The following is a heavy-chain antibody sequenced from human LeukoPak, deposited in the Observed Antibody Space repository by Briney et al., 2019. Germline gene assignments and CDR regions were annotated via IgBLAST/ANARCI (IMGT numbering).Heavy chain of an antibody. CDR2: ISGNGRST. V-gene: IGHV3-23*01. CDR3: ARAMT. J-gene: IGHJ5*02. Sequence: GGSLRLSCAASGFTFSSFGMSWVRQAPGKGPEWVSGISGNGRSTYYADSVKGRFTISRDNSRNTLYLQMNSLRAEDTALYYCARAMTWGQGTLVSVSS. CDR1: GFTFSSFG.